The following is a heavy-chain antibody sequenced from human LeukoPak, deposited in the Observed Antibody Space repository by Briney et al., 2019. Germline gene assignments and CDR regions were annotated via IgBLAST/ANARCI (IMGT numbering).Heavy chain of an antibody. Sequence: GGSLRLSCAASGFTFSSYWMSWVRQAPGKGLEWVANIKQDGSEKYYVDSVKGRFTISRDNAKNSLYLQMNSLRAGDTAVYYCAKTGYSSSWFYYYYYYMDVWGKGTTVTVSS. J-gene: IGHJ6*03. CDR1: GFTFSSYW. D-gene: IGHD6-13*01. V-gene: IGHV3-7*01. CDR2: IKQDGSEK. CDR3: AKTGYSSSWFYYYYYYMDV.